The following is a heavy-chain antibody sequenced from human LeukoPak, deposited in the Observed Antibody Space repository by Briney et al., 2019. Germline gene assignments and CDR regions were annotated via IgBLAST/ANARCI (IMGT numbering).Heavy chain of an antibody. CDR3: ARQYCSGGSCLTYFDY. CDR1: GFTFSSYW. J-gene: IGHJ4*02. Sequence: AGGSLRLSCAASGFTFSSYWMSWVRQAPGKGLDWVANIKQDGSAKYYVDCVKGRFTISRDNAKNSLYLQMNSLRAEDTAVYYCARQYCSGGSCLTYFDYWGQGTLVTVSS. V-gene: IGHV3-7*01. D-gene: IGHD2-15*01. CDR2: IKQDGSAK.